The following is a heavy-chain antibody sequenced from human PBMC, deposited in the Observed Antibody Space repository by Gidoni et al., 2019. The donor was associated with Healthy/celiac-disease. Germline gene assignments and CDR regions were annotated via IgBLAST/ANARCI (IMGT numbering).Heavy chain of an antibody. D-gene: IGHD5-18*01. CDR3: AKVQGYTYGPFDY. J-gene: IGHJ4*02. CDR2: VSGSGGST. V-gene: IGHV3-23*01. Sequence: EVQLLESGGGLVQPGGSLRLSWAASGFTFSSYAMSWVRQAPGKGLEGVSAVSGSGGSTYYADSVKGRFTISRDNSKNTLYLQMNSLRAEDAAVYYCAKVQGYTYGPFDYWGQGTLVTVSS. CDR1: GFTFSSYA.